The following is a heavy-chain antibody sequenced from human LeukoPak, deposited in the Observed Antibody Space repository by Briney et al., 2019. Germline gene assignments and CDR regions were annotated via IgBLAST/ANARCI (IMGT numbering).Heavy chain of an antibody. CDR1: GFTFSSTS. CDR2: ISGSGDST. Sequence: GGSLRLSCAASGFTFSSTSMSWVRQAPGKGLEWVSAISGSGDSTYYADSVQGRFTISRDNSKSTLCLQMNSLRAEDTAVYYCAKQLGYCSDGSCYFPYWGQGTLVTVSS. V-gene: IGHV3-23*01. CDR3: AKQLGYCSDGSCYFPY. D-gene: IGHD2-15*01. J-gene: IGHJ4*02.